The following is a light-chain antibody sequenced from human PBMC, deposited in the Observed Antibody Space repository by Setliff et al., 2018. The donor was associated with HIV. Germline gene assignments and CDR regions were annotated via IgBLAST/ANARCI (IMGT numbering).Light chain of an antibody. V-gene: IGLV6-57*01. CDR1: SGSIASNY. CDR2: EDN. Sequence: NFMQTQPHSVSESPGKTVTISCTRSSGSIASNYVQWYQQRPGSSPTTVIYEDNQRPSGVPDRFSGSIDSSSNSASLTISGLKTEDEADYYCQSYDSNNHVVFGGGTKVTVL. J-gene: IGLJ2*01. CDR3: QSYDSNNHVV.